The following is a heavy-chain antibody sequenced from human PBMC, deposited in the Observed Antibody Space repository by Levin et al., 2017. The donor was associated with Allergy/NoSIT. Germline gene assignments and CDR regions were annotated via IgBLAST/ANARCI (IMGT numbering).Heavy chain of an antibody. CDR1: GFTFNNYP. CDR3: VRDCGVAYGMDV. D-gene: IGHD2-21*01. Sequence: PGGSLRLSCAAFGFTFNNYPMNWVRQAPGKGLEWVAYINRGDTILYADSVRGRFTISRDNAKNSLYLQMNSLRADDTAVYYCVRDCGVAYGMDVWGQGTTVTV. J-gene: IGHJ6*02. V-gene: IGHV3-69-1*01. CDR2: INRGDTI.